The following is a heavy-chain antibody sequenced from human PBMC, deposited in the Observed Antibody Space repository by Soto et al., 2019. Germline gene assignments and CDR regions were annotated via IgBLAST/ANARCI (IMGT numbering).Heavy chain of an antibody. J-gene: IGHJ4*02. Sequence: SETLSLTCAVYGGSFSGDYWSWIRQPPGKGLEWIGEINHSGSTNYNPSLKSRVTISVDTSKNQFSLKLSSVTAADTAVYYCARVLRRMAFVYWGQGTLVTVSS. CDR3: ARVLRRMAFVY. V-gene: IGHV4-34*01. CDR1: GGSFSGDY. D-gene: IGHD2-15*01. CDR2: INHSGST.